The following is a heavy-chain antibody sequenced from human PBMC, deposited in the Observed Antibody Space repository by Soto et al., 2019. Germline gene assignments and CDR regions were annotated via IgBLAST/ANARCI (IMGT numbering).Heavy chain of an antibody. J-gene: IGHJ5*02. D-gene: IGHD6-13*01. V-gene: IGHV3-7*03. Sequence: EVQLVESGGGWVQPGGSLRLSCAASGFTFSNYWMSWVRQAPGKGLEWVANIKQDGSQKYYVDSVKSRFTISRDNAKNSLYLESNRLRAEDTAVYSCARIRPIEAAGALHWVDPWGQGTLVTVSS. CDR2: IKQDGSQK. CDR3: ARIRPIEAAGALHWVDP. CDR1: GFTFSNYW.